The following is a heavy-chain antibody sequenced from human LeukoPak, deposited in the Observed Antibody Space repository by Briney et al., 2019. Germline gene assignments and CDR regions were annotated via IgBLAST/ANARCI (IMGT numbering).Heavy chain of an antibody. J-gene: IGHJ4*02. Sequence: GGSLRLSCAASGFTFSNYWMSWVRQAPGKGLEWVANIDQDGSVKFYVDSVKGRFTISRDNAKNSLYLQMNSLRAEDTAVYYCARHLSSLAPSFDNWGQGTLVTVSS. V-gene: IGHV3-7*01. CDR3: ARHLSSLAPSFDN. CDR1: GFTFSNYW. D-gene: IGHD6-19*01. CDR2: IDQDGSVK.